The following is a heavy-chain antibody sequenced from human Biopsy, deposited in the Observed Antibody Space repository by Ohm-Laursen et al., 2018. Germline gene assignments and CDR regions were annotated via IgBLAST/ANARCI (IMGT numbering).Heavy chain of an antibody. D-gene: IGHD2-2*01. CDR1: GLTFSRYS. CDR3: ARVLLPAAAVHYGMDV. J-gene: IGHJ6*02. CDR2: ISSSSNFI. V-gene: IGHV3-21*01. Sequence: GSLRLSCVASGLTFSRYSMHWVRQAPGKGLEWVSSISSSSNFIYYGDSVKGRFTIPRDNAKNSLYLQMNSLRAEDTAVYYCARVLLPAAAVHYGMDVWGQGTTVTVSS.